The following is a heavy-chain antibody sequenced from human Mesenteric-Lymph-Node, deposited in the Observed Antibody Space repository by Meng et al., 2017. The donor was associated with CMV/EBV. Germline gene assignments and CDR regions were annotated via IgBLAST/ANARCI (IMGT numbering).Heavy chain of an antibody. CDR3: ARPRVAGTAHFDS. Sequence: ASVKVSCKASGYTFTGYYIHWVRQAPGQGLEWMGWVNPNSGGTNYAQQFQGTVTMTRDTSGSTAYMELNSLTSDDTAVYYCARPRVAGTAHFDSWGQGTLVTVSS. V-gene: IGHV1-2*02. CDR1: GYTFTGYY. CDR2: VNPNSGGT. D-gene: IGHD6-19*01. J-gene: IGHJ4*02.